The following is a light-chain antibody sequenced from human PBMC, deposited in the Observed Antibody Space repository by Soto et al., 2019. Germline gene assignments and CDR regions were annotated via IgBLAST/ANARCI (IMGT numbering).Light chain of an antibody. CDR3: QQYNTYWT. Sequence: ILIPQSPSTLSESVGDRDTITCRASQSISTWLAWYQQKPGKAPKLLIYDASNLERGVPTRFSGSGFGTEFTLTISSLQPDDSATYFCQQYNTYWTFGQGTKVDIK. CDR2: DAS. CDR1: QSISTW. J-gene: IGKJ1*01. V-gene: IGKV1-5*01.